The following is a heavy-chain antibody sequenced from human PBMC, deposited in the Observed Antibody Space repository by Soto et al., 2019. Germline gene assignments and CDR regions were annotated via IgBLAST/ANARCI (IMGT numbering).Heavy chain of an antibody. D-gene: IGHD3-10*01. Sequence: SVKVSCKASGCTFSSYAISWVRQAPGQGLEWMGGIIPIFGTANYAQKFQGRVTITADESTSTAYMELSSLRSEDTAVYYCARTRITMVRGVIPYYFDYWGQGTLVTVSS. V-gene: IGHV1-69*13. CDR1: GCTFSSYA. J-gene: IGHJ4*02. CDR3: ARTRITMVRGVIPYYFDY. CDR2: IIPIFGTA.